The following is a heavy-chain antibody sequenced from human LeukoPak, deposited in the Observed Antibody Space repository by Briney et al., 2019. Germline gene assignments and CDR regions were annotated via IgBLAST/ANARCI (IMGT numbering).Heavy chain of an antibody. CDR1: GYTFTSYG. CDR2: ISAYNGNT. J-gene: IGHJ4*02. D-gene: IGHD6-13*01. V-gene: IGHV1-18*01. Sequence: ASVKVSCKASGYTFTSYGISWVRQPPGQGLEWMGWISAYNGNTNYAQKLQGRVTMTSDTSTSTAYMELRSLRSDDTAVYYCAREGQQLVPFDYWGQGTLVTVSS. CDR3: AREGQQLVPFDY.